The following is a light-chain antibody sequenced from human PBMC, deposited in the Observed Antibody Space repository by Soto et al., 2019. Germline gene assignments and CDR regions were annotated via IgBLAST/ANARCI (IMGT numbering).Light chain of an antibody. CDR1: QRLNND. CDR3: QQYHRSSIT. CDR2: DAS. V-gene: IGKV1-5*01. J-gene: IGKJ5*01. Sequence: DIQVTQSPSTLSASVGDRVTITCRASQRLNNDLAWYQQKPGKAPNLLIYDASTLERGVPSRFSGTGSGTEFTLAINSLQPDDFATYYCQQYHRSSITFGQGTRLEIK.